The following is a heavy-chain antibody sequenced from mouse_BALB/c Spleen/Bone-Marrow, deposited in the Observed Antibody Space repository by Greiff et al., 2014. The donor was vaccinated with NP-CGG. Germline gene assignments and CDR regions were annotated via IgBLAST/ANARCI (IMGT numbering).Heavy chain of an antibody. D-gene: IGHD2-3*01. CDR1: GYTFTDYN. J-gene: IGHJ4*01. V-gene: IGHV1S29*02. CDR3: ARLDGYYVAMDY. Sequence: EVQLQQSGPELVKPRASVKISCKASGYTFTDYNIHWVKQSHGKSLEWIGHIYPYNGGTGYNQKFKSKATLTVDNSSSTAYMELRSLTSEDSAVYYCARLDGYYVAMDYWGQGTSVTVSS. CDR2: IYPYNGGT.